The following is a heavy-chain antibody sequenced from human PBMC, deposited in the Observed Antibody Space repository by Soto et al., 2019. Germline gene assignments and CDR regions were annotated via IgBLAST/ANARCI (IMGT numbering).Heavy chain of an antibody. CDR2: IYYSGST. D-gene: IGHD3-22*01. Sequence: SETLSLTCTVSGGSIRSYYWSWIRQPPGKGLEWIGYIYYSGSTNYNPSLKSRVTISVDTSKNQFSLKLSSVTAADTAVYYCARGTSTGYYYSDFDYWGQGTLVTVSS. CDR1: GGSIRSYY. CDR3: ARGTSTGYYYSDFDY. J-gene: IGHJ4*02. V-gene: IGHV4-59*01.